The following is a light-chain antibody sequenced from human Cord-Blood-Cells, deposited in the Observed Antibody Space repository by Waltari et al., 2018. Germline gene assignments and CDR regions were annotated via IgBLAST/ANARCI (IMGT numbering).Light chain of an antibody. CDR3: CSYAGSSTWV. CDR2: EGS. V-gene: IGLV2-23*01. CDR1: SSDVGSYNL. J-gene: IGLJ3*02. Sequence: QSALTQPAPVSGSPGQSITISCTGPSSDVGSYNLVSWYQQHPGKASKLMIYEGSKRPSGVSNRFSGSKSGNTASLTISGLQAEDEADYYCCSYAGSSTWVFGGGTKLTVL.